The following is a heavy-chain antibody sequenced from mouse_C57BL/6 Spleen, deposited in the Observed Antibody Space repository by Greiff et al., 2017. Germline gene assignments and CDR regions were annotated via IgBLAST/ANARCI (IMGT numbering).Heavy chain of an antibody. V-gene: IGHV1-55*01. Sequence: QVQLQQPGAELVKPGASVKMSCKASGYTFTSYWITWVKQRPGQGLEWIGDIYPGSGSTNYNEKFKSKATLTVDTSSSTAYMQLSSLTSEDSAVYDCARSYCGSSQAWFAYWGQGTLVTVSA. CDR2: IYPGSGST. CDR1: GYTFTSYW. D-gene: IGHD1-1*01. CDR3: ARSYCGSSQAWFAY. J-gene: IGHJ3*01.